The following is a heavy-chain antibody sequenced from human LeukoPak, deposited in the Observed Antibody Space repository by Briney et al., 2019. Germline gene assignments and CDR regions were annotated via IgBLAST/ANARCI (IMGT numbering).Heavy chain of an antibody. CDR1: GGSISSYY. J-gene: IGHJ4*02. D-gene: IGHD3-10*01. CDR3: ARVVGGSTYYFDY. Sequence: SETLSLTCTVSGGSISSYYWSWIRQPPGKGLEWIGYIYYSESTNYNPSLQSRVTISVDTSKNQFSLKLSSVTAADTAVYYCARVVGGSTYYFDYWGQGTLVTVSS. CDR2: IYYSEST. V-gene: IGHV4-59*01.